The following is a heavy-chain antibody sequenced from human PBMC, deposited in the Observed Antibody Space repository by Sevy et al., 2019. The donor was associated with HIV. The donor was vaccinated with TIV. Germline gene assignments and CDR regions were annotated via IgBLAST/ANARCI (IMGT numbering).Heavy chain of an antibody. CDR1: GGSISSYY. J-gene: IGHJ6*02. CDR2: IYYSGGT. D-gene: IGHD3-22*01. Sequence: ETLSLTCTVSGGSISSYYWSWIRQPPGKGLEWIGYIYYSGGTNYNPSLNSRVTISVDTSKNQFSLKLSSVTAADTAVYYCARAGYYDSSGYYSGDYYYGMDVWGQGTTVTVSS. V-gene: IGHV4-59*01. CDR3: ARAGYYDSSGYYSGDYYYGMDV.